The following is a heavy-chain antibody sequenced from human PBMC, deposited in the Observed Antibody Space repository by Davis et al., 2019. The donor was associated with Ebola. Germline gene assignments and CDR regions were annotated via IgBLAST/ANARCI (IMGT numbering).Heavy chain of an antibody. D-gene: IGHD2-15*01. CDR2: IYYSGST. J-gene: IGHJ3*02. Sequence: GSLRLSCTVSGGSISSGGYYWSWIRQPPGKGLEWIGYIYYSGSTNYNPSLKSRVTISVDTSKNQFSLKLSSVTAADTAVYYCARDRIWGAFDIWGQGTMVTVSS. V-gene: IGHV4-61*08. CDR3: ARDRIWGAFDI. CDR1: GGSISSGGYY.